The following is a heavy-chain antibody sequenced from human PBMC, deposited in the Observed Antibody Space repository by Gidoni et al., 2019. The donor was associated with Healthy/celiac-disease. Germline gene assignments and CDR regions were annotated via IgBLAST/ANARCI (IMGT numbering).Heavy chain of an antibody. CDR3: ARVPRMGAMD. D-gene: IGHD2-2*01. V-gene: IGHV1-69*04. CDR2: IIPILGIA. CDR1: GGTFISSA. J-gene: IGHJ4*02. Sequence: QVQLVQSGAEVKKPGSSVKVSCQASGGTFISSAISWVRQAPGQGLEWMGRIIPILGIANYAQKFQGRVTITADKSTSTAYMELSSLRSEDTAVYYCARVPRMGAMDWGQGTLVTVSS.